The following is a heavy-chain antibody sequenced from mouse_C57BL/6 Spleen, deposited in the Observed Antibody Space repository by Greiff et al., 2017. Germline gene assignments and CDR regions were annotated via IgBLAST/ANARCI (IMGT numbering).Heavy chain of an antibody. CDR2: IWGVGST. J-gene: IGHJ4*01. V-gene: IGHV2-6*01. Sequence: VKLKESGPGLVAPSQSLSITCTVSGFSLTSYGVDWVRQSPGKGLEWLGVIWGVGSTNYNSALKSRLSISKDNSKSQVFLKMNSLQTDDTAMYYCARDYDYDGYAMDYWGQGTSVTVSS. CDR1: GFSLTSYG. CDR3: ARDYDYDGYAMDY. D-gene: IGHD2-4*01.